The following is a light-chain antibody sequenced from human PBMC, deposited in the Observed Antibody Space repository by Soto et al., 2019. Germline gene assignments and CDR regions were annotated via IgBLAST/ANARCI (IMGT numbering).Light chain of an antibody. V-gene: IGLV2-14*03. J-gene: IGLJ2*01. CDR2: DVS. Sequence: QCALTQPASVSGSPGQSITISCTGTSSDVGGYKYVSWYQQHPGKAPRLMIYDVSSRPSGVSNRFSGSKSGNTASLTISGLQAEDEADYFCTSYTSSNTLLFGGGTKLTVL. CDR3: TSYTSSNTLL. CDR1: SSDVGGYKY.